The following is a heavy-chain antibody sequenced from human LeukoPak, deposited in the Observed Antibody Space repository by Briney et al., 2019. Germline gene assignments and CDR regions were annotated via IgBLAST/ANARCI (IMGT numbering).Heavy chain of an antibody. J-gene: IGHJ4*02. CDR2: IKQDGSEK. Sequence: GGSLRLSCAASGLTLSSYWMSWVRQAPGKGLEWVANIKQDGSEKYYVVSVEGRFTISRDNAKNSLYLQMNSLRAEDTAVYYCAREGYGPLDFWGQGTLVTVSS. V-gene: IGHV3-7*01. CDR1: GLTLSSYW. D-gene: IGHD4-17*01. CDR3: AREGYGPLDF.